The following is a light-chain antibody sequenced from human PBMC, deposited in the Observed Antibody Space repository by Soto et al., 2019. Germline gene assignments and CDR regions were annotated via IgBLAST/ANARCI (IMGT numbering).Light chain of an antibody. V-gene: IGKV3D-15*01. J-gene: IGKJ5*01. CDR2: GAS. Sequence: LTQSPGSLSLSPGERATLHCGASQSVSSNLAWYQQKPGQAPRLLIYGASTRATGIPARFSGSGSGTEFTLTISSLQSEDFAVYYCQQYKNWPAITFGQGTRLEVK. CDR1: QSVSSN. CDR3: QQYKNWPAIT.